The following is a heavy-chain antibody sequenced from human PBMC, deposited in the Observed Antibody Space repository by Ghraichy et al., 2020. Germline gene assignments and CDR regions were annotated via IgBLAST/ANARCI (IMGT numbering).Heavy chain of an antibody. CDR1: GFSLSTSGMC. CDR3: ARTSSEGIAVPRYYFDY. Sequence: QTLSLTCTFSGFSLSTSGMCVSWIRQPPGKALEWLARIDWDDDKYYSTSLKTRLTISKDTSKNQVVLTMTNMDPVDTATYYCARTSSEGIAVPRYYFDYWGQGTLVTVSS. V-gene: IGHV2-70*11. J-gene: IGHJ4*02. D-gene: IGHD6-19*01. CDR2: IDWDDDK.